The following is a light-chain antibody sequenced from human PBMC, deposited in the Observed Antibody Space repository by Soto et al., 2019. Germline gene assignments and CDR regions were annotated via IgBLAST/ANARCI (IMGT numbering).Light chain of an antibody. CDR3: QQYNSYSPYT. CDR2: DAS. V-gene: IGKV1-5*01. J-gene: IGKJ2*01. CDR1: QSISCW. Sequence: DIQMTQSPSTLSASVGDRVTITCRASQSISCWLAWYQQKPGRAPKLLIYDASSLETGVPSRFSGSGSGTEFTLTISSLQPDDFATYYCQQYNSYSPYTFGQGTKLEIK.